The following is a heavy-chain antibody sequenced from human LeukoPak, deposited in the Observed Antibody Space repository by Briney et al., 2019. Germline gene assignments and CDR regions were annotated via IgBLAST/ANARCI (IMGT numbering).Heavy chain of an antibody. V-gene: IGHV3-53*01. J-gene: IGHJ4*02. CDR3: SRDPRVLDY. CDR1: EFSVGSNY. Sequence: AGGSLRLSCAASEFSVGSNYMTWVRQAPGKGLEWVSLIYSGGSTYYADSVKGRFTISRDNAKKSLYLQINSLRAEDTAVYYCSRDPRVLDYWGQGTLVTVSS. CDR2: IYSGGST.